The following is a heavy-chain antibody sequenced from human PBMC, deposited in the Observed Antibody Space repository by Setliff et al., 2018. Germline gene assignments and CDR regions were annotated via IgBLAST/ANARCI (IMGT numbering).Heavy chain of an antibody. CDR3: AKDNAYSSSWYYYYYYVAV. J-gene: IGHJ6*03. CDR2: ISGSGGRT. V-gene: IGHV3-23*01. CDR1: GFTFSSYA. Sequence: PGGSLRLSCAASGFTFSSYAMSWVRQAPGKGLEWVSGISGSGGRTYYADSVKGRFTISRDNSKNTLYLQMNSLRAEDTAVYYCAKDNAYSSSWYYYYYYVAVWGKGTTVTVS. D-gene: IGHD6-13*01.